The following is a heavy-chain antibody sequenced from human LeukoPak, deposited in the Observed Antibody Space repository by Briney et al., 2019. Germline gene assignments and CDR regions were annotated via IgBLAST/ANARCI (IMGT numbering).Heavy chain of an antibody. D-gene: IGHD6-13*01. CDR1: GFTFSSYG. V-gene: IGHV3-21*01. CDR3: ARCAERYSSITNWFDP. J-gene: IGHJ5*02. Sequence: GGTLRLSCAASGFTFSSYGMSWVGQAPGKGLEWVSCISTRGSYIYYADSVKGRFTISRDNARNSVYLQMNSLRVEDTAVYYCARCAERYSSITNWFDPWGQGTLVTVSS. CDR2: ISTRGSYI.